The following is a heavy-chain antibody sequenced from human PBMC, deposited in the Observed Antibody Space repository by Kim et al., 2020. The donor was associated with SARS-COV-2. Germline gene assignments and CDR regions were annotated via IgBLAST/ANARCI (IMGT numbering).Heavy chain of an antibody. J-gene: IGHJ5*02. D-gene: IGHD5-18*01. V-gene: IGHV4-31*02. CDR3: ARRASSGLYSYFDP. Sequence: YNPALKNRVTISLDTARNQFSLNLTSVTAADTAVYYCARRASSGLYSYFDPWGQGTLVTVSS.